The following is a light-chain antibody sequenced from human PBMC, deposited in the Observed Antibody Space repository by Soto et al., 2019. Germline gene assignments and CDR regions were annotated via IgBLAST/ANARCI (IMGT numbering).Light chain of an antibody. J-gene: IGLJ1*01. Sequence: QSALTQPASVSGSPGQSITISCTGTSSDVGGYNYVSWYQHHPGKAPKLIIYDVSNRPSGVSIRFSGSKSDNTASLTISGLQPEYERDYHCSSYTTSNTRQIVFGTGTQLTVL. CDR3: SSYTTSNTRQIV. CDR2: DVS. V-gene: IGLV2-14*03. CDR1: SSDVGGYNY.